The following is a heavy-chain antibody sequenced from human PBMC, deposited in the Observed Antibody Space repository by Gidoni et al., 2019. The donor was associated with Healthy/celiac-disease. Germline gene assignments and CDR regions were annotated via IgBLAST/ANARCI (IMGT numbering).Heavy chain of an antibody. V-gene: IGHV4-34*01. CDR1: GGSFSGYY. CDR2: INHSGST. Sequence: QVQLQQWGAGLLKPSENLSLTCDVYGGSFSGYYWSWIRQPPGKGLEWIGEINHSGSTNYTPSLKSRVTISVDTSKNQFSLKLSSVTAADTAVYYCARGGAIAAALFWDYWGQGTLVTVSS. J-gene: IGHJ4*02. CDR3: ARGGAIAAALFWDY. D-gene: IGHD6-13*01.